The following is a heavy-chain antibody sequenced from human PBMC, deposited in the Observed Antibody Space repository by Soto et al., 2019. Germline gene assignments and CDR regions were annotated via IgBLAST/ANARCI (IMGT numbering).Heavy chain of an antibody. V-gene: IGHV3-53*02. J-gene: IGHJ6*02. CDR1: GFIVSSNY. CDR3: TKNRSPYGMDV. Sequence: EGQLAETGGGLIQPGGSLRLSCAASGFIVSSNYMNWVRQAPGKGLEWVAVIYSSGNTYYADSVKGRFTISRDKAKTTVYLQMDSLRAEDTAVYYCTKNRSPYGMDVCGQGTTVTVSS. CDR2: IYSSGNT.